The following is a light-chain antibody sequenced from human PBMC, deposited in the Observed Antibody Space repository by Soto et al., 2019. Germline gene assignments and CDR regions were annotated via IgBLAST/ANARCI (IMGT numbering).Light chain of an antibody. CDR1: QGISNW. V-gene: IGKV1-12*01. CDR2: SAY. Sequence: DIQMTQSPSSVSASVGDRVTITCRASQGISNWLAWYQQQPGKAPKLLISSAYTLQSGVPSRFSGGGSGTHFTLIINSLQPEDFATYYCQQTNTFLPLTFGGGTKVEIK. CDR3: QQTNTFLPLT. J-gene: IGKJ4*01.